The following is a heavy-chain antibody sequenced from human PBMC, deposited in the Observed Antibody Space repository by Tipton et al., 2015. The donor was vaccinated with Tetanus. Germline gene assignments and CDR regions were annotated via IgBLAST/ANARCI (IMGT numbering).Heavy chain of an antibody. CDR2: ISSSGSTI. D-gene: IGHD1-26*01. Sequence: SLRLSCAASGFTFSDYYMSWIRQAPGKGLEWVSYISSSGSTIYYADSVKGRFTISRDNAKNSLYLQMNSLRAEDTAVYYCARGAVIVGATSRGIGFDYWGQGTLVTVSS. V-gene: IGHV3-11*01. CDR3: ARGAVIVGATSRGIGFDY. CDR1: GFTFSDYY. J-gene: IGHJ4*02.